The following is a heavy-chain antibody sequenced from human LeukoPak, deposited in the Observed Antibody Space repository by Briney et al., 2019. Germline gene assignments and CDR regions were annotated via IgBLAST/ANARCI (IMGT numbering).Heavy chain of an antibody. CDR3: ARDKAHAFDI. V-gene: IGHV1-18*01. CDR1: GYTFSSNG. CDR2: ISTSSDKT. J-gene: IGHJ3*02. Sequence: ASVKVSCKASGYTFSSNGISWVRQAPGQGLEWMGWISTSSDKTNYAQRFQGRVTMTTDTSTSTAYMELRSLRSDDTAVYYCARDKAHAFDIWGQGTMVTVSS.